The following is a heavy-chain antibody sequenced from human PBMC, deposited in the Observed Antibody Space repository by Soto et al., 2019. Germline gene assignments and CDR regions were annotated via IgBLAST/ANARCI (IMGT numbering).Heavy chain of an antibody. V-gene: IGHV3-23*01. CDR2: ISGSGDSK. CDR1: GFTFSSYA. J-gene: IGHJ6*04. CDR3: ARTSYSSSNMDV. Sequence: GGSLRLSCAASGFTFSSYAMNWVRQAPGKGLEWVSVISGSGDSKYYADSARGRFTISRDNSKNTLYMQMNILRVEDTAVYYCARTSYSSSNMDVWGKGTTVTVSS. D-gene: IGHD6-13*01.